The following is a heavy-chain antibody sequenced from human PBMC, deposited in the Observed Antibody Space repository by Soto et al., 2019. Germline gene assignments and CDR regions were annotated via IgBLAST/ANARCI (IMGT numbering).Heavy chain of an antibody. CDR3: TRDGWRWGLGYDSSGDFDS. Sequence: QVQLVESGGGVVQPGRSLRLSCAASGFTFSSYAMHWVRQAPGKGLEWVAVISYVGSNKYYAYSVKGRFTISRDNSKNTLTLKMHSRRAEDTAVYYWTRDGWRWGLGYDSSGDFDSWGQGTLVTVSS. V-gene: IGHV3-30-3*01. CDR2: ISYVGSNK. J-gene: IGHJ4*02. D-gene: IGHD3-22*01. CDR1: GFTFSSYA.